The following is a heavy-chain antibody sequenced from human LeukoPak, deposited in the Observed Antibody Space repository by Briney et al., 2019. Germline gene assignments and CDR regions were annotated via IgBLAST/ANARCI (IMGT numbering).Heavy chain of an antibody. V-gene: IGHV3-23*01. CDR3: AKADDFWSGYPDY. Sequence: SGGSLRLSCAASGFTFSSYAMSWVRQAPGKGLEWVSAISGSGGSTYYADSVKGRFTISRDNSKNTLYLQMNSLRAEDTAVYYCAKADDFWSGYPDYWGQGTLVTVSS. CDR2: ISGSGGST. CDR1: GFTFSSYA. D-gene: IGHD3-3*01. J-gene: IGHJ4*02.